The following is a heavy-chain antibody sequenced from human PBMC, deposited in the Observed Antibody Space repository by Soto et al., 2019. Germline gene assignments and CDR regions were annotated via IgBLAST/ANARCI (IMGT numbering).Heavy chain of an antibody. D-gene: IGHD5-12*01. Sequence: QVQLVQSGAEVKKPGSSVKVSCKASGGTFSSYAISWVRQAPGQGLEWIGGIIPIFGRANYAQKFQGRVTITADKSTSTAYMELSSLRSEDTAVYYCARGLVATMNGTYNWLDPWGQGTLVTVSS. CDR3: ARGLVATMNGTYNWLDP. CDR1: GGTFSSYA. CDR2: IIPIFGRA. J-gene: IGHJ5*02. V-gene: IGHV1-69*06.